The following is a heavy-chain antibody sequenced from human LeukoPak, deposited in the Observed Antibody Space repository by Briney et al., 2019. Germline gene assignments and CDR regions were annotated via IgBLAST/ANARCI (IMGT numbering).Heavy chain of an antibody. V-gene: IGHV3-9*01. J-gene: IGHJ3*02. CDR3: ARDLSVTMIVVPRAADAFDI. D-gene: IGHD3-22*01. CDR2: ISWNGGDK. CDR1: GFTFDDYA. Sequence: PGGSLRLSCGAFGFTFDDYAMHWVRQVPGKGLEWVSGISWNGGDKRYVDSVKGRFTISRDNAKKSLYLQMNGLRPEDTAVYYCARDLSVTMIVVPRAADAFDIWGQGTMVTVSS.